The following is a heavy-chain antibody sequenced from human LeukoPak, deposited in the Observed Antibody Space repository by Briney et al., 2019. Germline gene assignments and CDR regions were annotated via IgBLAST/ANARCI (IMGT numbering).Heavy chain of an antibody. Sequence: SGPTLVKPTQTLTLTCTFSGFSLSTSGVGVGWIRQPPGKALEWLAPIYWSDDKRYSPSLKSRLAITKDTSKNQVVLTMTNMDPVDTATYYCAHRGGAVAGLYYFDYWGQGTLVTGSS. D-gene: IGHD6-19*01. CDR2: IYWSDDK. V-gene: IGHV2-5*01. CDR3: AHRGGAVAGLYYFDY. J-gene: IGHJ4*02. CDR1: GFSLSTSGVG.